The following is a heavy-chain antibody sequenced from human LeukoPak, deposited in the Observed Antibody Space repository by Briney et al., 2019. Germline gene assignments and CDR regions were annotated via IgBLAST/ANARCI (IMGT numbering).Heavy chain of an antibody. D-gene: IGHD3-10*01. CDR2: MNPNSGNT. CDR3: ARRKPTSGAQYWFDP. V-gene: IGHV1-8*01. J-gene: IGHJ5*02. CDR1: GYTFTSYD. Sequence: GASVKVSCKASGYTFTSYDINWVRQAPGQGPEWVGWMNPNSGNTGYAQEFQGRVTMTRDTSISTAYMELSSLTCEDRAVYYCARRKPTSGAQYWFDPWGQGTLVTVSS.